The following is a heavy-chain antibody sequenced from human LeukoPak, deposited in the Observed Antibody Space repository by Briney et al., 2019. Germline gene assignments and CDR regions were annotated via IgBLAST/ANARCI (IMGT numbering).Heavy chain of an antibody. CDR3: ARAIGGVIGVTVDSYYCYC. Sequence: SVKVSCKASGGTFNSYAFTWVRQAPGQGLEWMGGIIPISGTANYAQKLQGRLTITADESTSTAYMELSNLRSEDTAVYYCARAIGGVIGVTVDSYYCYCWGQGTLVTVSS. CDR2: IIPISGTA. CDR1: GGTFNSYA. J-gene: IGHJ4*02. D-gene: IGHD2-21*01. V-gene: IGHV1-69*01.